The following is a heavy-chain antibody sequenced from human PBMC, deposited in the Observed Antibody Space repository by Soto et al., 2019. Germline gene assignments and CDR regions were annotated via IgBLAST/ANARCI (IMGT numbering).Heavy chain of an antibody. D-gene: IGHD5-12*01. Sequence: GRSLRLSCAASGFTFSDYYMSWIRQAPGKGLEWVSYISSSGSTIYYADSVKGRFTISRDNAKNSLYLQMNSLRAEDTAVYYCATPRTERDGYIWYYFDYCGQGTLVTVSS. CDR2: ISSSGSTI. CDR1: GFTFSDYY. J-gene: IGHJ4*02. V-gene: IGHV3-11*01. CDR3: ATPRTERDGYIWYYFDY.